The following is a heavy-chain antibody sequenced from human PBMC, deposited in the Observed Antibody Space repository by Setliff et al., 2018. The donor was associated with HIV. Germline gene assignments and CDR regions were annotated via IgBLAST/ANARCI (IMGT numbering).Heavy chain of an antibody. Sequence: SETLSLTCTVSGDSISSYSWNWIRQLPGKGLEWIGYIYTSGSTNYNPSLKSRVTISLDTSKKQFSLKLSSVTAADTAVYYCAKGFTMVRGAADYYFYYMDVWGKGTTVTVSS. D-gene: IGHD3-10*01. CDR3: AKGFTMVRGAADYYFYYMDV. CDR2: IYTSGST. V-gene: IGHV4-4*09. CDR1: GDSISSYS. J-gene: IGHJ6*03.